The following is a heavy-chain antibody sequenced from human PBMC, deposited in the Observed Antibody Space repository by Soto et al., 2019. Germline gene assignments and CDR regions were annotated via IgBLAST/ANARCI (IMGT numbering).Heavy chain of an antibody. CDR1: GFSLSTSGVG. CDR3: GYRRGWVVVVPAAWGQEWTFDY. D-gene: IGHD2-2*01. J-gene: IGHJ4*02. Sequence: QITLKESGPTLVKPTQTLTLTCTFSGFSLSTSGVGVGLIRQPPGKALERLTLIFWNDDKGYSPSLKSRLTITTDTSKNQGVLTMTNIAPVDTATYYCGYRRGWVVVVPAAWGQEWTFDYWGQGTLATVSS. V-gene: IGHV2-5*01. CDR2: IFWNDDK.